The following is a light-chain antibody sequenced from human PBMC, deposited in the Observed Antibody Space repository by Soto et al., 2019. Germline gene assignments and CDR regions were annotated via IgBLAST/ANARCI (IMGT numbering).Light chain of an antibody. Sequence: EIVLTQSPGTLSLSPGERATLSCRASQSVSSSYLAWYQQKPGQAPRLLIYGASSRATGIPDRFRGSVSGTDFTLTVSRLEPEDFAVYYCQQYGRSPLTFGGGTKVEIK. CDR2: GAS. CDR1: QSVSSSY. V-gene: IGKV3-20*01. J-gene: IGKJ4*01. CDR3: QQYGRSPLT.